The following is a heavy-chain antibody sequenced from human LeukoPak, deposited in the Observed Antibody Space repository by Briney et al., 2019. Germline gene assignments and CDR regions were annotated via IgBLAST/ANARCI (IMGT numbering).Heavy chain of an antibody. J-gene: IGHJ4*02. CDR3: AKDYYYGSGSYSYYFDS. CDR2: ISWNTSTI. Sequence: SSGDYYWSWIRQPPGKGLEWVSGISWNTSTIDYADSVKGRFTISRDNAKNSLYLQMNSLRAEDTAFYYCAKDYYYGSGSYSYYFDSWGLGTLVTVSS. D-gene: IGHD3-10*01. CDR1: SSGDYY. V-gene: IGHV3-9*01.